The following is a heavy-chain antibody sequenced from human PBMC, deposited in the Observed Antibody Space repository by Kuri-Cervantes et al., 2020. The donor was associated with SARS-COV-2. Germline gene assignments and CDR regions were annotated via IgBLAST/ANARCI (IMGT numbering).Heavy chain of an antibody. Sequence: GESLKISCSASGFNYLNYAIHWVRQAPGTGLEWVAVVSYNGTNKYYADSVKGRFTISRDNSRNIVYLQMNSLRPEDTALYYCTREAYDYNMGFDSWGQGTLVTVSS. J-gene: IGHJ4*02. CDR2: VSYNGTNK. CDR1: GFNYLNYA. D-gene: IGHD4-11*01. V-gene: IGHV3-30-3*01. CDR3: TREAYDYNMGFDS.